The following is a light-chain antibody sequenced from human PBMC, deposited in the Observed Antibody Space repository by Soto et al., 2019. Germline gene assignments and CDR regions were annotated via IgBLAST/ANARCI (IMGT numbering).Light chain of an antibody. CDR3: QQYHNWPPQYT. Sequence: EIVMTQSPATLSLSPGERATLSCRASQTVSSNLAWYQQKPGQAPRLLIHGASTRATGVQARFSGSGSGTEFTLTISSLQSEDFAVYYCQQYHNWPPQYTFGQGTKLQIK. J-gene: IGKJ2*01. CDR2: GAS. V-gene: IGKV3-15*01. CDR1: QTVSSN.